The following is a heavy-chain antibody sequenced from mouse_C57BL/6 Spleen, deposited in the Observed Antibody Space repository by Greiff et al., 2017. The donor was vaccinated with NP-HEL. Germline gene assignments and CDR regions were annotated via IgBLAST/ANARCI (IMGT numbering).Heavy chain of an antibody. Sequence: EVKLMESGGDLVKPGGSLKLSCAASGFTFSSYGMSWVRQTPDKRLEWVATISSGGSYTYYPDSVKGRFTISRDNAKNTLYLQMSSLKSEDTAMYYCARRNGNYEAYWGQGTLVTVSA. CDR2: ISSGGSYT. V-gene: IGHV5-6*02. CDR1: GFTFSSYG. D-gene: IGHD2-1*01. J-gene: IGHJ3*01. CDR3: ARRNGNYEAY.